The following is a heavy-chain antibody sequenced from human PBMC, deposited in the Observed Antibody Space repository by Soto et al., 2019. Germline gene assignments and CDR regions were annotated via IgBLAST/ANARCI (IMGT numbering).Heavy chain of an antibody. CDR1: GGSITNYY. V-gene: IGHV4-59*08. D-gene: IGHD3-10*01. Sequence: QVQLQGSGPGLVKPSETLSLTCTVSGGSITNYYCSWFRQPPGEGLEWIGYIQYNGYSAYNLSLKRRVTMSMDTSKTQFSLMLESVTATDTAVYYCARHGFGSLHGLVDVWGQGTTVIVSS. CDR2: IQYNGYS. CDR3: ARHGFGSLHGLVDV. J-gene: IGHJ6*02.